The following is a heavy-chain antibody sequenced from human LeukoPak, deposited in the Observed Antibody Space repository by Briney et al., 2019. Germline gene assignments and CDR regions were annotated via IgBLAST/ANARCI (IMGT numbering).Heavy chain of an antibody. CDR2: MNPNSGST. Sequence: ASVKVSCKASGYTFTSYDIHWVRQAIGQGLERMGWMNPNSGSTGYAQKFQGRVTMTRDTSISTAYMELSSLRSEDTAVYYCARAHPLVGAKDYWGQGTLVTVSS. J-gene: IGHJ4*02. CDR1: GYTFTSYD. V-gene: IGHV1-8*01. CDR3: ARAHPLVGAKDY. D-gene: IGHD1-26*01.